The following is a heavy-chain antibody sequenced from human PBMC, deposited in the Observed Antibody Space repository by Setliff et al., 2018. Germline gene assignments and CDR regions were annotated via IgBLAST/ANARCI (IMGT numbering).Heavy chain of an antibody. CDR2: ISAYNDNK. V-gene: IGHV1-18*01. Sequence: ASVKVSCKASGYSFTSYGISWVRQAPGQGLEWMGWISAYNDNKNYAQKFQGRVTMTTDTSTNTVFMELRSLRSDDTAVFYCARVVYYASGSSLSYGMDVWGQGTAVTVSS. D-gene: IGHD3-10*01. J-gene: IGHJ6*02. CDR3: ARVVYYASGSSLSYGMDV. CDR1: GYSFTSYG.